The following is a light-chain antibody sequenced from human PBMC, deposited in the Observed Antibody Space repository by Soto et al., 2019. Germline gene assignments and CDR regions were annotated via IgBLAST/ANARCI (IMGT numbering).Light chain of an antibody. CDR2: KDN. CDR3: VAWDGSLSEV. V-gene: IGLV1-47*01. CDR1: SSNIGSNY. J-gene: IGLJ1*01. Sequence: QTVLTQPPSASGTPGQRVTISCSGSSSNIGSNYVYWYQQLPGTAPKLLIYKDNQRPSGVPDRFSGSKSGTSASLAISGLRSEDEADYYCVAWDGSLSEVFGTGTKLTVL.